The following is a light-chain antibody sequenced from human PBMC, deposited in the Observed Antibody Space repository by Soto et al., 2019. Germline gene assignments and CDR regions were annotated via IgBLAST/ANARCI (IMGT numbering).Light chain of an antibody. CDR1: QSISNW. Sequence: DIQMTQSPSTLSASVGDRVTITCRASQSISNWLAWYQQKPGKAPKLLIYKASSLEGGVPSRFSGSGSGTEFTLTISSLQPDDCETYYCQQYNSYPYTFGQGTKLEIK. CDR2: KAS. V-gene: IGKV1-5*03. J-gene: IGKJ2*01. CDR3: QQYNSYPYT.